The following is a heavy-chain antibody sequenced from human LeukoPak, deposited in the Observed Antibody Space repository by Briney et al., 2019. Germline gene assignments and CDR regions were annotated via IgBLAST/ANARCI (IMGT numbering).Heavy chain of an antibody. Sequence: ASVKVSCKASGGTFSSYAISWVRQAPGRGLEWMGRIIPIFGTANYAQKFQGRVTITTDESTSTAYMELSSLRSEDTAVYYCAREQLYDILTGVEYYYYYMDVWGKGTTVTVSS. CDR3: AREQLYDILTGVEYYYYYMDV. CDR2: IIPIFGTA. CDR1: GGTFSSYA. D-gene: IGHD3-9*01. V-gene: IGHV1-69*05. J-gene: IGHJ6*03.